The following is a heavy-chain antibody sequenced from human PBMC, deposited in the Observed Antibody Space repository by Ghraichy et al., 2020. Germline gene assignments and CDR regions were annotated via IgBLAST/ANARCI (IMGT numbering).Heavy chain of an antibody. CDR1: GFTFSNAW. V-gene: IGHV3-15*01. D-gene: IGHD3-10*01. J-gene: IGHJ4*02. Sequence: SCAASGFTFSNAWMSWVRQAPGKGLEWVGRIKSKTDGGSTDYAAPVKGRFTISRDDSRNTLYLQMNSLKTEDTAVYYCTTDLTYYYGSGSFRVDYWGQGTLVTVSS. CDR2: IKSKTDGGST. CDR3: TTDLTYYYGSGSFRVDY.